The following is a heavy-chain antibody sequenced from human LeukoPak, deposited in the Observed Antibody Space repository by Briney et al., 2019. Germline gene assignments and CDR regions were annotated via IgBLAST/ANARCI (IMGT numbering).Heavy chain of an antibody. CDR3: ARNGGSDAFDI. CDR2: IYYSGST. CDR1: GGSISSYY. Sequence: SETLSLTCTVSGGSISSYYWSWIRQPPGKGLEWIGYIYYSGSTNYNPSLKSRVTISVDTSKNQFSLKLSSVTAADTAVYYCARNGGSDAFDIWGQGTMVTVSS. V-gene: IGHV4-59*08. D-gene: IGHD2-8*01. J-gene: IGHJ3*02.